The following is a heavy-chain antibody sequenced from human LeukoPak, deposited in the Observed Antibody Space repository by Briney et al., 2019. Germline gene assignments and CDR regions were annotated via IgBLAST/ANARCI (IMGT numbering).Heavy chain of an antibody. J-gene: IGHJ6*04. D-gene: IGHD2-15*01. Sequence: SETLSLTCTVSGGSISGYFWSWIRQPPGEGLEWIGYIYYRGNTIYNLSLKSRVTISVDTSKNLFSLELTSVTTADTAVYYCARHADIAAYREGLDVWGRGTTVTVSS. CDR2: IYYRGNT. CDR3: ARHADIAAYREGLDV. CDR1: GGSISGYF. V-gene: IGHV4-59*01.